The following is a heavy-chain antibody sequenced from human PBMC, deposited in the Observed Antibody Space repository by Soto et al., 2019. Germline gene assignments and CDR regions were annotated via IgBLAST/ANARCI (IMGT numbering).Heavy chain of an antibody. CDR1: GFTFSSYG. D-gene: IGHD5-18*01. Sequence: QVQLVESGGGVVQPGRSLRLSCAASGFTFSSYGMHWVRQAPGKGLEWVAVIWYDGSNKYYADSVKGRFTISRDNSKNTLYLQMSSLRAEDTAVYYCASGQLWLTSEYYFDYWGQGTLVTVSS. CDR2: IWYDGSNK. J-gene: IGHJ4*02. V-gene: IGHV3-33*01. CDR3: ASGQLWLTSEYYFDY.